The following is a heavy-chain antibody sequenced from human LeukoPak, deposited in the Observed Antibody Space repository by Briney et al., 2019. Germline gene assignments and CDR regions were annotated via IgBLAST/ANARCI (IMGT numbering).Heavy chain of an antibody. V-gene: IGHV3-7*01. Sequence: GGSLRLSCAASGFTFSNHWMSWVRQAPGKGLEWVANINQDGSDKKYVDSVKGRFTISRDNAKNSHYLQMNSLRVEDTAVYYCARSLWPEDYWGQGTLVTVSS. J-gene: IGHJ4*02. D-gene: IGHD1-14*01. CDR3: ARSLWPEDY. CDR2: INQDGSDK. CDR1: GFTFSNHW.